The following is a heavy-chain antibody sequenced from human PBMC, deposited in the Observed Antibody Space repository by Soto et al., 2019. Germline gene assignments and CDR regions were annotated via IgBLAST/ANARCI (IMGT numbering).Heavy chain of an antibody. J-gene: IGHJ4*02. D-gene: IGHD4-17*01. CDR1: GYTFTGYY. V-gene: IGHV1-2*04. CDR3: ARDPDYGDYGTSPADDY. Sequence: ASVKVSCKASGYTFTGYYMHWVRQAPGQGLEWMGWINPNSGGTNYAQKFQGWVTMTRDTSISTAYMELSRLRSDDTAVYYCARDPDYGDYGTSPADDYWGQGTLVTVSS. CDR2: INPNSGGT.